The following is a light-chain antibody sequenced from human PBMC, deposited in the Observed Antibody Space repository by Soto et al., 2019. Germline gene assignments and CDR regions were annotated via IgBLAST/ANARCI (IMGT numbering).Light chain of an antibody. V-gene: IGLV2-8*01. CDR1: SSDVGGYNY. Sequence: QSALTQPPSASGSHGQSVTISCTGTSSDVGGYNYVSWYQQHPGKAPKLMIYEVTKRPSGVPDRFSGSKSGNTASLTVSGLQAEDEADYYCSSYAGSNNLVFGGGTNVTVL. J-gene: IGLJ3*02. CDR2: EVT. CDR3: SSYAGSNNLV.